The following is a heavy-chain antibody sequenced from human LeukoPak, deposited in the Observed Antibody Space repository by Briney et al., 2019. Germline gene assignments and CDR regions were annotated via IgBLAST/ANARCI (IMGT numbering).Heavy chain of an antibody. D-gene: IGHD6-13*01. CDR2: LRGSGGGT. CDR1: GFTFSSYA. Sequence: GGSLRLSCAASGFTFSSYAMSWVRQAPGKGLEWVSALRGSGGGTYYADSVKGRFTISRDNSKNTLYLQMNSLRAEDTAVYYCARVSSSWYWYYYGMDVWGQGTTVTVSS. V-gene: IGHV3-23*01. CDR3: ARVSSSWYWYYYGMDV. J-gene: IGHJ6*02.